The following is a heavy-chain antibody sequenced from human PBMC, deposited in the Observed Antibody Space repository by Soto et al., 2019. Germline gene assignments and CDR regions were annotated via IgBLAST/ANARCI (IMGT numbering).Heavy chain of an antibody. Sequence: GGSLRLSCAASGFTFSSYGMHWVRQAPGKGLEWVAVIWYDGSNKYYADSVKGRFTISRDNSENTLYLQMNSLRAEDTAVYYCARDREHCSGGSCYSRGFPLDYWDQGTLVTVSS. CDR1: GFTFSSYG. CDR2: IWYDGSNK. V-gene: IGHV3-33*01. CDR3: ARDREHCSGGSCYSRGFPLDY. J-gene: IGHJ4*02. D-gene: IGHD2-15*01.